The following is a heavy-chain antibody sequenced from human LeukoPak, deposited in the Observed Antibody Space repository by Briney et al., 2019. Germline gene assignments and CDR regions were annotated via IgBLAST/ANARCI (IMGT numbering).Heavy chain of an antibody. CDR1: GYTFTSYG. CDR2: ISAYNGNT. Sequence: ASVKVSCKASGYTFTSYGISWVRQAPGQGLEWMGWISAYNGNTNYAQKLRGRVTMTTDTSTSTAYMELRSLRSDDTAVYYCARVYSSGWPAGSWFDPWGQGTLVTVSS. V-gene: IGHV1-18*01. CDR3: ARVYSSGWPAGSWFDP. D-gene: IGHD6-19*01. J-gene: IGHJ5*02.